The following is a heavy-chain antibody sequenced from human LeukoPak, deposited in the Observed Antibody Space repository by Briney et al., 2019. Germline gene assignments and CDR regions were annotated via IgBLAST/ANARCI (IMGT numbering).Heavy chain of an antibody. D-gene: IGHD6-13*01. J-gene: IGHJ4*02. CDR2: IIPIFGIA. CDR3: ARVYIEAAAAYYFDY. Sequence: ASVKVSCKASGGTFSSYAISWVRQAPGQGLEWMGGIIPIFGIANYAQKFQGRVTITADKSTSTAYMELSSLRSEDTAVYYCARVYIEAAAAYYFDYWGQGTLVTVSS. V-gene: IGHV1-69*10. CDR1: GGTFSSYA.